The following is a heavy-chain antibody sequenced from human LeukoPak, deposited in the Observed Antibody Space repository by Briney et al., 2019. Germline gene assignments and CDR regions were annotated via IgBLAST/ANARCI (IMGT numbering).Heavy chain of an antibody. D-gene: IGHD3-3*01. CDR3: ARGDDFWSGGFDY. CDR2: IIPIFGTA. J-gene: IGHJ4*02. CDR1: GGTFSSYA. Sequence: SVKVSCKASGGTFSSYAISWVRQAPGQGLEWMGGIIPIFGTANYAQKFQGRVTITTDESTSTAYMELSSLRSEDTAVYYCARGDDFWSGGFDYWGQGTLVTVSS. V-gene: IGHV1-69*05.